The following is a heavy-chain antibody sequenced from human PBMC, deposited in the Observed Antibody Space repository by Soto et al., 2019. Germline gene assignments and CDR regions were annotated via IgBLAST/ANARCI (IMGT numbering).Heavy chain of an antibody. CDR3: VRSGTARLLRHSWFDT. CDR2: ITTSSAYI. CDR1: GFTFNTYD. Sequence: EVQLVESGGGLVKPGGSRRLSCAASGFTFNTYDMNWVRQAPGKGLEWVSSITTSSAYIYYADSLKGRITISRDNAKNSLLLQMNSLRAEDTAVYYCVRSGTARLLRHSWFDTWGQGTLVTVSS. D-gene: IGHD2-21*01. V-gene: IGHV3-21*01. J-gene: IGHJ5*02.